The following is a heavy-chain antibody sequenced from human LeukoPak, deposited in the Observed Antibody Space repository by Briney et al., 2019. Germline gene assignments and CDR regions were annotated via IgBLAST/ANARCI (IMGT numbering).Heavy chain of an antibody. CDR3: ARDGYSAHDGL. CDR2: IYTSGST. J-gene: IGHJ4*02. D-gene: IGHD5-12*01. V-gene: IGHV4-61*02. Sequence: SQTLSLTCTVSGGSISSGSYYWSWIRQPAGKGLEWIGRIYTSGSTTYNSSLKSRVPISVDTSKNPLSLNLSSVTAADTAVYYCARDGYSAHDGLWGQGTPVTASS. CDR1: GGSISSGSYY.